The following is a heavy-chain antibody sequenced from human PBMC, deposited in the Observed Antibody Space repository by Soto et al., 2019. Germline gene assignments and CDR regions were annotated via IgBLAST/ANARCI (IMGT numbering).Heavy chain of an antibody. CDR3: ARGRGYSTSWYAHYCAMDV. CDR2: INHSGGT. D-gene: IGHD6-13*01. V-gene: IGHV4-34*01. J-gene: IGHJ6*02. CDR1: GGSFSGYF. Sequence: SETLSLTCAVYGGSFSGYFWTWIRQSPGKGLESIGEINHSGGTNYNPSLKSRVTISVDTSKNQFSLKLTSVTAADTAVYYCARGRGYSTSWYAHYCAMDVWGQGTTVTVSS.